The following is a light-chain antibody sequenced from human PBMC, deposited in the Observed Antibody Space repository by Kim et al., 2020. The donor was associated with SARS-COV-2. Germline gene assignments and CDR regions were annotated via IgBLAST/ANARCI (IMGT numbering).Light chain of an antibody. CDR3: CSFAGSRNVI. V-gene: IGLV2-23*02. CDR2: DVI. Sequence: QSALTQPASVSGSPGQSITISCSGTSSDVGSYHLVSWYQQHPGKAPKLLIYDVISRPSGVSNRFSGSKSDKTATLTISGLQVEDEADYYCCSFAGSRNVIFGGGLQLTVL. CDR1: SSDVGSYHL. J-gene: IGLJ2*01.